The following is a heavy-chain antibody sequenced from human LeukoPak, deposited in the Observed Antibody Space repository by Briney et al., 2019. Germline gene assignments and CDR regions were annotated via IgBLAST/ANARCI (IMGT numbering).Heavy chain of an antibody. V-gene: IGHV3-49*04. J-gene: IGHJ4*02. CDR1: TFTFSSYT. CDR2: IRSKAYGGTT. Sequence: PGGSLRLSCTASTFTFSSYTMNWVRQAPGKGLEWVAFIRSKAYGGTTEYAASVKGRFTISRDDSKSIAYLQMNSLKIEDTAVYYCGRGVGAPLPRFDYWGQGTLVTVSS. D-gene: IGHD1-26*01. CDR3: GRGVGAPLPRFDY.